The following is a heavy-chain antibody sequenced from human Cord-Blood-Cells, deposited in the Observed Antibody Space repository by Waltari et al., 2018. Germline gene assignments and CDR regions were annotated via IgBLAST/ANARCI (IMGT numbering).Heavy chain of an antibody. CDR3: ARYGRFDY. CDR1: GGSIRSSSYY. D-gene: IGHD1-26*01. Sequence: QLQLQESGPGLVKPSETLSLTCTVSGGSIRSSSYYWGWVRLPPGKGLEWIGSIYYSGSTYYNPSLKSRVTISVDTSKNQFALKLSSVTAADTAVYYCARYGRFDYWGQGTLVTVSS. CDR2: IYYSGST. V-gene: IGHV4-39*01. J-gene: IGHJ4*02.